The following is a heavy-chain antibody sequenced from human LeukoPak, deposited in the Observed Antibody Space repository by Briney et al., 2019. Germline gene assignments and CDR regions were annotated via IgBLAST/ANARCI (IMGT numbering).Heavy chain of an antibody. J-gene: IGHJ3*02. CDR2: FDPEDGET. V-gene: IGHV1-24*01. Sequence: ASVKVSCKVSGYTLTELSMHWVRQAPGKGLEWMGGFDPEDGETIYAQKFQGRVTMTEDTSTDAAYMELSSLRSEDTAVYYCATESGVGYCSSTSCYNAFDIWGQGTMVTVSS. D-gene: IGHD2-2*03. CDR1: GYTLTELS. CDR3: ATESGVGYCSSTSCYNAFDI.